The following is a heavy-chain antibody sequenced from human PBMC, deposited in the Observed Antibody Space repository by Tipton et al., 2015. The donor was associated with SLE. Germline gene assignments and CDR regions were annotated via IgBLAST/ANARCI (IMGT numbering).Heavy chain of an antibody. Sequence: TLSLTCNVSGGSISRYYWNWIRQTPGMGLEWIGYVYDSGSTKYNPSLKSRVTMSIDTSKNHFSLKLSSVTAADTAVYFCATRHGWGEASDIWGQGTFVAVSS. D-gene: IGHD3-16*01. CDR2: VYDSGST. CDR1: GGSISRYY. CDR3: ATRHGWGEASDI. V-gene: IGHV4-59*08. J-gene: IGHJ3*02.